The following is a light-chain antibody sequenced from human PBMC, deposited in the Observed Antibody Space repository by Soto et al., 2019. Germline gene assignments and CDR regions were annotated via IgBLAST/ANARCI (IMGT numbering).Light chain of an antibody. V-gene: IGKV1-5*03. CDR1: QTISSW. J-gene: IGKJ1*01. CDR3: QHYNSYSKA. CDR2: KAS. Sequence: DIQMTQSPSTLSGSVGDRVTITCRASQTISSWLAWYQQKPGKAPKLLIYKASTLKSGVPSRLSGSGSGTEFTLTISSLQPDDFTTYSCQHYNSYSKAFGQGTKVELK.